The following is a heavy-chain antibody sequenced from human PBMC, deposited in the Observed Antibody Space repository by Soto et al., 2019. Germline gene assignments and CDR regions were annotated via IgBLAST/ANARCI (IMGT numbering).Heavy chain of an antibody. CDR1: SGSISSSNW. CDR3: ARSYGDSAYFDY. CDR2: IYHSGST. D-gene: IGHD4-17*01. Sequence: SETLSLTCAVSSGSISSSNWWSWVRQPPGRGLEWIGEIYHSGSTNYNPSLKSRVTMSVDKSKNQFSLKLSSVTAADTAVYYCARSYGDSAYFDYWGQGTLVTVSS. J-gene: IGHJ4*02. V-gene: IGHV4-4*02.